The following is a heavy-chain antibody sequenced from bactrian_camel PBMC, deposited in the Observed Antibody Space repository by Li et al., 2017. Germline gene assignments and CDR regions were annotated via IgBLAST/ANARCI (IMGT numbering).Heavy chain of an antibody. D-gene: IGHD1*01. Sequence: VQLVESGGGLVQPGGSLRLSCAASGFTFSTYAMSWVRQDPGKGLEWVSSINSRMITDYTNAVKGRFTISRDNAKNAVYLQMNSLKPVDTAVYYCTRDLGWVLIWDYWGQGTQVTVS. CDR3: TRDLGWVLIWDY. CDR2: INSRMIT. J-gene: IGHJ4*01. CDR1: GFTFSTYA. V-gene: IGHV3S40*01.